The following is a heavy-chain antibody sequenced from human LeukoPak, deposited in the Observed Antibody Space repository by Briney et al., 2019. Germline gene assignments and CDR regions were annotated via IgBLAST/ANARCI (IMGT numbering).Heavy chain of an antibody. CDR1: GASLSSYY. J-gene: IGHJ4*02. CDR3: ARVGEYLVRGVNDY. Sequence: WETLSLTCTVSGASLSSYYWSWIRQPAGKGLEWIGRIHTSGSTNYNPSLKSRVTMSVDTSKNQFSLKLSSVTAADTAVYYCARVGEYLVRGVNDYWGQGTLVTVSS. CDR2: IHTSGST. V-gene: IGHV4-4*07. D-gene: IGHD3-10*01.